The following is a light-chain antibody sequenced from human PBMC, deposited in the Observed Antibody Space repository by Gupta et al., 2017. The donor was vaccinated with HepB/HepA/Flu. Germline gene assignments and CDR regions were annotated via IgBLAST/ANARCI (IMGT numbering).Light chain of an antibody. Sequence: EIVLTQSPGTLSLSPGERATLSCRASQSVSSSYLAWYQQKPGQAPRLLIYGASTRATGIPDRFSGSGSGTDFTLTISRLEPEDFAVYFCHQEGSSPQTFGQGTKVDIK. CDR2: GAS. V-gene: IGKV3-20*01. J-gene: IGKJ1*01. CDR1: QSVSSSY. CDR3: HQEGSSPQT.